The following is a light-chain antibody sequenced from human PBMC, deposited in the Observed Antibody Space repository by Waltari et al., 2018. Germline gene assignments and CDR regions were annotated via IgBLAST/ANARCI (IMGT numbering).Light chain of an antibody. CDR1: SSDVGTYNF. CDR3: CSYAGRSTLI. V-gene: IGLV2-23*01. J-gene: IGLJ1*01. CDR2: EAS. Sequence: QSALTQPASVSGSPGQSIPISCTGSSSDVGTYNFVSWYQEHPGKAPKLLIYEASKRPSGVSTRFSGSKSGNTASLTIYGLQAEDEADYYCCSYAGRSTLIFGTGTKVTVL.